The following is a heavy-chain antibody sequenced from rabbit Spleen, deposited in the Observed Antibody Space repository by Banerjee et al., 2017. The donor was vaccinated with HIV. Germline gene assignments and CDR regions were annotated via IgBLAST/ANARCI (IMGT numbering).Heavy chain of an antibody. CDR3: GRDVVVNGYATDL. V-gene: IGHV1S40*01. D-gene: IGHD3-3*01. CDR1: GFSFSDRDV. Sequence: QSLEESGGGLVQPEGSLTLTCKASGFSFSDRDVMCWVRQAPGKGLEWIACINTATGKAVYASWAKGRFAISKTSSTTVTLQMTSLTAADTATYFCGRDVVVNGYATDLWGPGTLVTVS. J-gene: IGHJ4*01. CDR2: INTATGKA.